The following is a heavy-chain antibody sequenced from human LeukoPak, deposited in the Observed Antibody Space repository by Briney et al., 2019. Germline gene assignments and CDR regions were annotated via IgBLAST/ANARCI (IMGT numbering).Heavy chain of an antibody. V-gene: IGHV3-23*01. CDR1: GGSISSYY. CDR3: AKRGFEYCSSTSCYLPYYYYMDV. Sequence: ETLSLTCTVSGGSISSYYWSWVRQAPGKGLEWVSAISGGGGSTYYADSVKGRFTISRDNSKNTLYLQMNSLRAEDTAVYYCAKRGFEYCSSTSCYLPYYYYMDVWGKGTTVTVSS. D-gene: IGHD2-2*01. CDR2: ISGGGGST. J-gene: IGHJ6*03.